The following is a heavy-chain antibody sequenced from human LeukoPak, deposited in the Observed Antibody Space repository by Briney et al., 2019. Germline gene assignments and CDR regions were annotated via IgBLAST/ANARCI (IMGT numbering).Heavy chain of an antibody. J-gene: IGHJ6*03. V-gene: IGHV3-21*04. CDR3: AKGWAPDYYYYYYMDV. CDR2: ISSSSSYI. D-gene: IGHD3-16*01. Sequence: GGSLRLSCAASEFIFSNYNMNWVRQAPGKGLEWVSSISSSSSYIYYADSVKGRFTISRDNSKNTLYLQMNSLRAEDTAVYYCAKGWAPDYYYYYYMDVWGKGTTVTISS. CDR1: EFIFSNYN.